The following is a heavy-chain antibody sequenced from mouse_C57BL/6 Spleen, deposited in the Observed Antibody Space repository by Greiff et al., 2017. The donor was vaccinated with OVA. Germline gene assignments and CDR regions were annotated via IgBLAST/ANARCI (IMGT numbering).Heavy chain of an antibody. CDR1: GYSITSGYY. CDR3: ARDGYSTFLYAMDY. J-gene: IGHJ4*01. CDR2: ISYDGSN. V-gene: IGHV3-6*01. D-gene: IGHD2-3*01. Sequence: EVQLQQSGPGLVKPSQSLSLPCSVTGYSITSGYYWNWIRQFPGNKLEWMGYISYDGSNNYNPSLKNRISITRDTSKNQFFLKLNSVTTEDTATYYCARDGYSTFLYAMDYWGQGTSVTVSS.